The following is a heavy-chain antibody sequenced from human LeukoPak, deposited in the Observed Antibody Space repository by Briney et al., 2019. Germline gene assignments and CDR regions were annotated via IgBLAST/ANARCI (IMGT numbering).Heavy chain of an antibody. Sequence: SETLSLTCAVYGGSFSGYYWSWIRQPPGKGLEWIGEINHSGSTNYNPSLKSRVTISVDTSKNQFSLKLSSVTAADTAVHYCARSAVMILDYWGQGTLVTVSS. J-gene: IGHJ4*02. CDR2: INHSGST. D-gene: IGHD3-3*01. CDR1: GGSFSGYY. V-gene: IGHV4-34*01. CDR3: ARSAVMILDY.